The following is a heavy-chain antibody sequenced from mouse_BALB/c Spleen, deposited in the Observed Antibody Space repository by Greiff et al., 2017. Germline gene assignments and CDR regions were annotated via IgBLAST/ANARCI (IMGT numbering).Heavy chain of an antibody. J-gene: IGHJ2*01. CDR1: GFTFSSYY. CDR3: ARFLYGNAYFDY. D-gene: IGHD2-1*01. Sequence: EVQLVESGGGLVKLGGSLKLSCAASGFTFSSYYMSWVRQTPEKRLELVAAINSNAGSTYYPDTVKGRFTISRDNAKNTLYLQMSSLKSEDTALYYCARFLYGNAYFDYWGQGTTLTVSS. V-gene: IGHV5-6-2*01. CDR2: INSNAGST.